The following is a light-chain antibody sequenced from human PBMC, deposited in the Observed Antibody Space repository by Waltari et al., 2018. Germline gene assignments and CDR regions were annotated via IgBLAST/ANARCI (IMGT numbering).Light chain of an antibody. J-gene: IGKJ1*01. Sequence: DIVMTQTPVSLSVTPGQSASISCKSSQSLPDTDGKTYFYWYLQKAGQPPQLLIYEISKRFSGVPDRFSGSGSGTDFTLKISRVEAEDVGVYYCMQTKQFPWTLGQGTKVEVK. CDR1: QSLPDTDGKTY. CDR3: MQTKQFPWT. V-gene: IGKV2D-29*01. CDR2: EIS.